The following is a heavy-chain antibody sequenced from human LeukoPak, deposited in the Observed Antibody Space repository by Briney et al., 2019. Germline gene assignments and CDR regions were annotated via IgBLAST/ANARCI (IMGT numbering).Heavy chain of an antibody. CDR2: IYYSGST. D-gene: IGHD2-21*01. J-gene: IGHJ3*02. V-gene: IGHV4-30-4*08. Sequence: TSQTLSLTCTVSGGSISSGDYYWSWVRQPPGKCLEWIGYIYYSGSTYYNPSLKSRVTISVDTSKNQFSLKLSSVTAADTAVYYCAGSESMWAFDIWGQGTMVTVSS. CDR3: AGSESMWAFDI. CDR1: GGSISSGDYY.